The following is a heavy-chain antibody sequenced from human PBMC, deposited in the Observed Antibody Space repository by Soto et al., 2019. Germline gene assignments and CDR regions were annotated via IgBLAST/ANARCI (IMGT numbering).Heavy chain of an antibody. V-gene: IGHV1-69*12. D-gene: IGHD6-19*01. CDR3: AREKIAVAGYYYYGMDV. Sequence: QVQLVQSGAEVKKPGSSVTVSCKSSGGTFSSYAISWVRQAPGQGLEWMGGIIHIFGTAKHAQKIQGRVTITADEATRKAYKELSSLRSEDTAVYYCAREKIAVAGYYYYGMDVWGQGTTFTVSS. CDR2: IIHIFGTA. J-gene: IGHJ6*02. CDR1: GGTFSSYA.